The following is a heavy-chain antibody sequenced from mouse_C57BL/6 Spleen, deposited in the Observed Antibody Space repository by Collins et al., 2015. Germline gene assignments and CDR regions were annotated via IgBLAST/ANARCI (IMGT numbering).Heavy chain of an antibody. Sequence: QVQLQQSGPELVKPGASVKISCKASGYAFSSSWMNWVKQRPGQGLEWIGRIYPGDGDSNYNGKFKGKATLTADTSSSTAYIQLSSLTSVDSAVYFCAKSRANYVWYFDVWGAGTTATVSS. D-gene: IGHD2-1*01. CDR3: AKSRANYVWYFDV. V-gene: IGHV1-82*01. J-gene: IGHJ1*01. CDR1: GYAFSSSW. CDR2: IYPGDGDS.